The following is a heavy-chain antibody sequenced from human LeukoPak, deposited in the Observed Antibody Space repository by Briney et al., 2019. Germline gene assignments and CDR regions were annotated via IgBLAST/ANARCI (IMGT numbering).Heavy chain of an antibody. CDR2: IQSSGSS. CDR1: GGSISTYH. J-gene: IGHJ3*02. D-gene: IGHD3-16*01. V-gene: IGHV4-59*08. CDR3: ARQTGEPNAFDI. Sequence: ASETLSLTCTVSGGSISTYHWNWIRQPPGQGLEWIGYIQSSGSSNYNPSLKSRVTKSVDTSRNQFSLRLNSVTAADTAVYYCARQTGEPNAFDIWGQGTMVTVSS.